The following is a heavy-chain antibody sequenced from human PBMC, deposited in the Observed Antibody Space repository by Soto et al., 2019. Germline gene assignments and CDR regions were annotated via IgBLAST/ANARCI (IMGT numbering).Heavy chain of an antibody. CDR3: AKDLGGYSGYSFDY. V-gene: IGHV3-30*18. D-gene: IGHD5-12*01. CDR1: GFTFSSYG. Sequence: QVQLVESGGGVVQPGRSPRLSCAASGFTFSSYGMHWVRQAPGKGLEWVAVISSDGSNKYFADSVKGQFTISRDNSKNTLYLQMNSLRAEDTAVYYCAKDLGGYSGYSFDYWGQGTLVTVSS. J-gene: IGHJ4*02. CDR2: ISSDGSNK.